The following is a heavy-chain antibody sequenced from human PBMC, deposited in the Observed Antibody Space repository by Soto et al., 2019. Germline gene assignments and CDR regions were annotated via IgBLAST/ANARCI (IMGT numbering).Heavy chain of an antibody. J-gene: IGHJ5*02. CDR1: DEPFRNYY. CDR2: VKHGGNT. CDR3: ARARQYYDCEFDP. D-gene: IGHD3-22*01. V-gene: IGHV4-34*01. Sequence: SETLSLTCAGYDEPFRNYYWSWIRQPPGKGLEWIGEVKHGGNTKYDPSLESRVTISVDTSKNQFSLKLTSVTAADTAMYYCARARQYYDCEFDPWGQGTPVTV.